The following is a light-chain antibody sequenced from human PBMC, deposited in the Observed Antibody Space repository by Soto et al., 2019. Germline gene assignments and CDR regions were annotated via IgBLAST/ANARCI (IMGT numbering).Light chain of an antibody. J-gene: IGKJ4*01. V-gene: IGKV1-12*01. Sequence: DIQMTQSPSSVSASVGDRVSITCRASQAIGNALAWYQQKPGKAPKLLIYTASTLQSGVPSRFSGSGFGTDFTLTISSLQPEDFATYYCHQANSFPAFGGGTKVEIK. CDR3: HQANSFPA. CDR1: QAIGNA. CDR2: TAS.